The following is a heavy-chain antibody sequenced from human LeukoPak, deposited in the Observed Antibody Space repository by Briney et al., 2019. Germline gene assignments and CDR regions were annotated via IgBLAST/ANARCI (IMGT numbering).Heavy chain of an antibody. CDR2: INPNSGGT. CDR1: GYTFTGYY. Sequence: ASVKVSFKSSGYTFTGYYMHWVRQAPGQGLEWMGWINPNSGGTNYAQKFQGRVTMTRDTSISTAYMELSRLRSDDTAVYYCARGTRVPAAINYYYYMDVWGKGTTVTVSS. CDR3: ARGTRVPAAINYYYYMDV. J-gene: IGHJ6*03. V-gene: IGHV1-2*02. D-gene: IGHD2-2*01.